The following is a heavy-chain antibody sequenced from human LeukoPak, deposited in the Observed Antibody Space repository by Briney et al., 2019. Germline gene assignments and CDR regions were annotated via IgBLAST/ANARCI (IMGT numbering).Heavy chain of an antibody. CDR3: AKDLPRYCSGGSCYSGFDY. D-gene: IGHD2-15*01. CDR1: GFTFYA. V-gene: IGHV3-23*01. CDR2: FSGSGGST. Sequence: PGGSLRLSCAASGFTFYAMSWVRQAPGKGLEWVSAFSGSGGSTYYADSVKGRFTTSRDNANNSLYLQMNSLRAEDTALYYCAKDLPRYCSGGSCYSGFDYWGQGTLVTVSS. J-gene: IGHJ4*02.